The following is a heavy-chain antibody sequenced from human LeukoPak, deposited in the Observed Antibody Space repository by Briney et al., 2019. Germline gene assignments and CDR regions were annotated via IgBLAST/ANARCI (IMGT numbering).Heavy chain of an antibody. J-gene: IGHJ4*02. CDR2: IYSGGST. V-gene: IGHV3-66*01. CDR3: ARVGAVADFDY. D-gene: IGHD6-19*01. Sequence: PGGSLRLSCAASGFTVSSNYMSWVRQAPGKGLEWVSVIYSGGSTYYADSVKGRFTISRDNSKNTLYLQTNSLRAEDTAVYYCARVGAVADFDYWGQGTLVTVSS. CDR1: GFTVSSNY.